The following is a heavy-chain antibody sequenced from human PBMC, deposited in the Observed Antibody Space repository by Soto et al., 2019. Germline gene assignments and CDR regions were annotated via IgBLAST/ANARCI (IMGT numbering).Heavy chain of an antibody. D-gene: IGHD6-19*01. CDR2: INSDGSST. J-gene: IGHJ4*02. V-gene: IGHV3-74*01. Sequence: QPGGSLRLSCAASGFTFSSYWMHWVRQAPGKGLVWVSRINSDGSSTSYADSVKGRFTISRDNAKNTLYLQMNSLRAEDTAVYYCARDKYSGWYPPLADYFDYWGQGTLVSVSS. CDR1: GFTFSSYW. CDR3: ARDKYSGWYPPLADYFDY.